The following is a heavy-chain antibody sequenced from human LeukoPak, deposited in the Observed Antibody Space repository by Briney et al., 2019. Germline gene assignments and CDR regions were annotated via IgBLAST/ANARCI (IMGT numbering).Heavy chain of an antibody. CDR1: GYTFTGYY. CDR2: INPNSGGT. J-gene: IGHJ4*02. V-gene: IGHV1-2*02. D-gene: IGHD6-13*01. CDR3: ARVYSSSWYFDY. Sequence: GASVKVSCKASGYTFTGYYMHWVRQAPGQGLEWMGWINPNSGGTNYAQKFQGRVTMTTDTSTSTAYMELRSLRSDDTAVYYCARVYSSSWYFDYWGQGTLVTVSS.